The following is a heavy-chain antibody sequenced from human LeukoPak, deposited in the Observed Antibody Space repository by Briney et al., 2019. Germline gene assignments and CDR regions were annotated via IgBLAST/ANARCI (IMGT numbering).Heavy chain of an antibody. V-gene: IGHV1-69*04. J-gene: IGHJ4*02. Sequence: SVKVSCKASGGTFSSYAISWVRQAPGQGLEWMGRIIPIFGIANYAQKFQGRVTITADKSTSTAYMELSSLRSEDTAVYYCASGTTVVTALDCWGQGTLVTVSS. D-gene: IGHD4-23*01. CDR2: IIPIFGIA. CDR1: GGTFSSYA. CDR3: ASGTTVVTALDC.